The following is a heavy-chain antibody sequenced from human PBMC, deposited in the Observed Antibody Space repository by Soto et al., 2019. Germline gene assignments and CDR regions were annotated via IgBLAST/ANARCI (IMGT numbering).Heavy chain of an antibody. CDR1: GFTFTSCV. Sequence: GGSLRLSCAASGFTFTSCVMGWVRQAPGKGLEWVAAISGGGVTIYYADSVKGRFTISRDNSKNTLYLQMDSLRAEDTAVYYCAKDLMITFGGVIVPPHDYWGQGTLVTVSS. CDR3: AKDLMITFGGVIVPPHDY. D-gene: IGHD3-16*02. V-gene: IGHV3-23*01. J-gene: IGHJ4*02. CDR2: ISGGGVTI.